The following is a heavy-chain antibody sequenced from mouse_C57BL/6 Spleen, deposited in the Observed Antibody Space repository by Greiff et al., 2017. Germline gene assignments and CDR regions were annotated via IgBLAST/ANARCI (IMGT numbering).Heavy chain of an antibody. J-gene: IGHJ4*01. CDR2: IDPNSGGT. CDR1: GYTFTSYW. Sequence: VQLQQPGAELVKPGASVKLSCKASGYTFTSYWMHWVKQRPGRGLEWIGRIDPNSGGTKYNEKFKSKATLTADKPSSTAYMQLSSMTSEDAAVYYSARSSGDYLYAMDYWGQGTSVTVSS. CDR3: ARSSGDYLYAMDY. V-gene: IGHV1-72*01. D-gene: IGHD2-13*01.